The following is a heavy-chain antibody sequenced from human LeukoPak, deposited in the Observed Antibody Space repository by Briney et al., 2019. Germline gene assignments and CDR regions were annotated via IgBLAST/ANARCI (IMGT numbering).Heavy chain of an antibody. Sequence: PGGSLRLSCTASTFPVSSHYMAWVRQAPGKGLECVSVLYSDGTTYYTESVKGRFTISRDNSKNTVFLQMNSLGVDDTAEYYCARGGGWDLLWWFDPWGQGTLVTVSS. CDR1: TFPVSSHY. CDR2: LYSDGTT. V-gene: IGHV3-53*01. CDR3: ARGGGWDLLWWFDP. J-gene: IGHJ5*02. D-gene: IGHD1-26*01.